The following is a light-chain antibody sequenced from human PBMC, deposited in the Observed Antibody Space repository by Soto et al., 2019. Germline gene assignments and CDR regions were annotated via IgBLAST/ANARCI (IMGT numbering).Light chain of an antibody. J-gene: IGKJ4*01. V-gene: IGKV3-20*01. CDR3: QHYGSLVLT. CDR2: GAS. CDR1: QSVSSSY. Sequence: EIVLTQSPGTLSLSPGERATLSCRASQSVSSSYLAWYQQKPGQAPRLLIYGASSRATGSADRFSGSGSGKDFTLTISRLEPEDFAVYYCQHYGSLVLTFGGGTKVEIK.